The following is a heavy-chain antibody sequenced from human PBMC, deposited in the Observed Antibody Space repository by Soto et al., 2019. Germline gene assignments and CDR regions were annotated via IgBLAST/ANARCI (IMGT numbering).Heavy chain of an antibody. V-gene: IGHV3-23*01. J-gene: IGHJ6*03. CDR3: AKGLGYCSSTSCQRLPWDYYYYMDV. CDR2: ISGSGGST. D-gene: IGHD2-2*01. CDR1: GFTFSSYA. Sequence: EVQLLESGGGLVQPGGSLRLSCAASGFTFSSYAMSWVRQAPGKGLEWVSAISGSGGSTYYADSVKGRFTISRDNSKNTLYLQMNSLRAEDTAVYYCAKGLGYCSSTSCQRLPWDYYYYMDVWGKGTTVTVSS.